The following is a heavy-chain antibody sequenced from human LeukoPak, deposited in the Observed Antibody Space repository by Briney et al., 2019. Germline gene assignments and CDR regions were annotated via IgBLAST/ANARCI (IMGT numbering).Heavy chain of an antibody. CDR1: GFILSDYW. CDR2: INQDGGDK. V-gene: IGHV3-7*01. CDR3: ARDRGGYDYSGY. Sequence: GGSLRLSCAASGFILSDYWMSWVRQAPGQGLEWVANINQDGGDKYCVDSVKGRFTISRDNAKNSLYLQMNSLGGEDTAVYYCARDRGGYDYSGYWGQGTLVIVSS. D-gene: IGHD5-12*01. J-gene: IGHJ4*02.